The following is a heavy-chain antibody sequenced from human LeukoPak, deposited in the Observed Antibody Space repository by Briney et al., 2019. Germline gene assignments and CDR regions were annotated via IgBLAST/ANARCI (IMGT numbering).Heavy chain of an antibody. CDR3: AREVLGYSYGDNWFDP. J-gene: IGHJ5*02. D-gene: IGHD5-18*01. CDR1: GFSVNDDH. Sequence: GGSLTLSCEASGFSVNDDHMTWVRQAPGKGLQWVSVLYKGGSTHYADSVKARFSISRDTSKNTVFLHMKSLRVEDTAVYYCAREVLGYSYGDNWFDPWGQGSLVTVFS. CDR2: LYKGGST. V-gene: IGHV3-66*01.